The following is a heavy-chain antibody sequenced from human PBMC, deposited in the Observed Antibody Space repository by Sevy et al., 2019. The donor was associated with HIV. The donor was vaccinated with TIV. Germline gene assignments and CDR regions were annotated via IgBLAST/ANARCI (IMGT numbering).Heavy chain of an antibody. D-gene: IGHD3-10*01. CDR2: ISGGGGST. V-gene: IGHV3-23*01. J-gene: IGHJ4*02. Sequence: GGSLRLSCAASGFTFSTYAMTWVRQAPGKGLEWVSVISGGGGSTYYADSVQGRFTISRDNSKNTLYLQMNSLRPEDTAVYYCAKDRVSGTYYTGDFDCWGQGTLVTVSS. CDR1: GFTFSTYA. CDR3: AKDRVSGTYYTGDFDC.